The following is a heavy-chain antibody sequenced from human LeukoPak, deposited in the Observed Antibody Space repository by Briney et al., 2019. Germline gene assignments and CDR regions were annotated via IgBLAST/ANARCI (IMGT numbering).Heavy chain of an antibody. CDR2: INAGNGNT. CDR1: GYSFIGYY. CDR3: ARSGRTMSYDY. V-gene: IGHV1-3*03. J-gene: IGHJ4*02. D-gene: IGHD1-26*01. Sequence: ASVKVSCKASGYSFIGYYIHWVRQAPGQGLEWMGWINAGNGNTKYSQDFQGRVTITRDTSASTAYMELSSLRSEDMAVYYCARSGRTMSYDYWGQGTLVTVSS.